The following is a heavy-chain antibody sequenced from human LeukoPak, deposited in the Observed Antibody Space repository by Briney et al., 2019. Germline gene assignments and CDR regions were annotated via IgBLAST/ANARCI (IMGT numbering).Heavy chain of an antibody. V-gene: IGHV3-30-3*01. Sequence: GGSLRLSCAASGFTFSSYAMHWVRQAPGKGLEWVAVISYDGSNKYYADSVKGRFTIFRDNSKNTLYLQMNSLRAEDTAVYYCAKDWDDYGDYLPLDHWGRGTLVTVSS. CDR1: GFTFSSYA. CDR3: AKDWDDYGDYLPLDH. J-gene: IGHJ4*02. CDR2: ISYDGSNK. D-gene: IGHD4-17*01.